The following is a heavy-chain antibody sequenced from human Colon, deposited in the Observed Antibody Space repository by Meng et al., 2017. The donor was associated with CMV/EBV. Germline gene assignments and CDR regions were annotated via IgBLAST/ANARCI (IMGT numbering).Heavy chain of an antibody. V-gene: IGHV3-7*01. Sequence: SCAASGFEFSNYWMSWVRQDPGKGLEWVANIKYDGSETHYMDSLKGRFTVSRDNAKNSLFLQINNLTPEDTAVFFCARVGVNKPFDFWGQGTLVTVSS. CDR1: GFEFSNYW. J-gene: IGHJ4*02. CDR3: ARVGVNKPFDF. D-gene: IGHD2-21*01. CDR2: IKYDGSET.